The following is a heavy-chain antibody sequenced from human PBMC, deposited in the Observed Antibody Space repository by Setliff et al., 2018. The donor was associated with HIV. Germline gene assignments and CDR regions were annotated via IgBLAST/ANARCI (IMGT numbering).Heavy chain of an antibody. D-gene: IGHD7-27*01. V-gene: IGHV1-69*13. CDR1: GGTFSLYA. CDR2: IIPIFNTA. Sequence: SVKVSCKASGGTFSLYAINWVRQAPGQGLEWMGGIIPIFNTANYAQKFQGRVTITADESTSTAYMELSSLRSEDTAVYYCASSTADYLSIYYWGQGTLVTVSS. J-gene: IGHJ4*02. CDR3: ASSTADYLSIYY.